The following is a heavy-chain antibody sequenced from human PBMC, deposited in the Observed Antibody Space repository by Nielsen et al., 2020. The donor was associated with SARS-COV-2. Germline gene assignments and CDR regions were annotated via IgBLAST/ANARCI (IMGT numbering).Heavy chain of an antibody. CDR3: ATLYYYGSGSYYPFDP. CDR1: GYTLTELS. Sequence: ASVKVSCKVSGYTLTELSMHWVRQAPGKGLEWMGGFDPEDGETIYAQKFQGRVTMTEDTSTDTAYMELSSLRSEDTAVYYCATLYYYGSGSYYPFDPRGQGTLVTVSS. V-gene: IGHV1-24*01. D-gene: IGHD3-10*01. J-gene: IGHJ5*02. CDR2: FDPEDGET.